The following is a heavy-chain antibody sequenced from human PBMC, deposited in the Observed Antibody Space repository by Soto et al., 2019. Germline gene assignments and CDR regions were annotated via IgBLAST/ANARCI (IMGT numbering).Heavy chain of an antibody. CDR1: GFTFSSYE. CDR3: ARERAVTKAVFYYYGMDV. V-gene: IGHV3-48*03. J-gene: IGHJ6*02. D-gene: IGHD4-4*01. CDR2: ISSSDSTI. Sequence: GGSLRLSCAASGFTFSSYEMNWVRQAPGKGLEWVSFISSSDSTIHYADSVKGRFTISRDNAKNSLYLQMNSLRAEDTAIYYCARERAVTKAVFYYYGMDVWGQGTTVTVSS.